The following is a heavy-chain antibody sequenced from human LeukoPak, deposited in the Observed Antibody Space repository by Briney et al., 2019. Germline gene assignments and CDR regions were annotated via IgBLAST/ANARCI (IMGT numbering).Heavy chain of an antibody. Sequence: ASVKVPCKASGYTFTSYGISWVRQAPGQGLEWMGWINTNTGNPTYAQGFTGRFVFSLDTSVSTAYLQISSLKAEDTAVYYCARAVRYLYYYMDVWGKGTTVTVSS. D-gene: IGHD4-17*01. CDR3: ARAVRYLYYYMDV. CDR2: INTNTGNP. V-gene: IGHV7-4-1*02. CDR1: GYTFTSYG. J-gene: IGHJ6*03.